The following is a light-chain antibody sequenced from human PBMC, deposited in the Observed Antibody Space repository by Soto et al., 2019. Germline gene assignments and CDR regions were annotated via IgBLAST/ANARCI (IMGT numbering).Light chain of an antibody. V-gene: IGKV3-20*01. CDR3: QQYDISPFT. J-gene: IGKJ3*01. Sequence: EIVLTQSPGTLSLSPGERATLSCRASQSVSSSHLAWYQQRPGQAPRPLIYGASTRATGIPDRFSGSGSGTDFTLTIHRLEPVDFAVYYCQQYDISPFTFGPGTKVDIK. CDR2: GAS. CDR1: QSVSSSH.